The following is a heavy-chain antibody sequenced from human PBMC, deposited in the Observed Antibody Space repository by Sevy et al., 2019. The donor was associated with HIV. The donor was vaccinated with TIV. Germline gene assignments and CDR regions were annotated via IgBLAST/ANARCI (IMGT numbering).Heavy chain of an antibody. D-gene: IGHD1-1*01. Sequence: GGSLRLSCVASGFTFSSYAMSWVRQVPGKGLEWVSAISGSGSSTYDADSVKGRFTISRDNLRHTLYLQMNSLRAEDTAVCYCAKDNKDGTFYYYYYMDVWGKRTTVTVSS. CDR3: AKDNKDGTFYYYYYMDV. J-gene: IGHJ6*03. V-gene: IGHV3-23*01. CDR2: ISGSGSST. CDR1: GFTFSSYA.